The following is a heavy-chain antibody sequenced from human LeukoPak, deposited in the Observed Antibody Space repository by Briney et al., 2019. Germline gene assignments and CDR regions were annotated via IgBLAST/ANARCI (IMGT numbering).Heavy chain of an antibody. D-gene: IGHD3-10*01. J-gene: IGHJ4*02. CDR2: IWYDGSNK. Sequence: GGSLRPSCAASGFTFSSYGMHWVRQAPGKGLEWVAVIWYDGSNKYYADSVKGQFTISRDNSKNTLYLQMNSLRAEDTAVYYCASLGTGSGSYSSDYWGQGTLVTVSS. CDR1: GFTFSSYG. V-gene: IGHV3-33*01. CDR3: ASLGTGSGSYSSDY.